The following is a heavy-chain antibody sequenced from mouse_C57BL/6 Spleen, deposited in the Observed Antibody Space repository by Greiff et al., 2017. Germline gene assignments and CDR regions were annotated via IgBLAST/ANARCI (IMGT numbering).Heavy chain of an antibody. CDR1: GYTFTDYY. Sequence: EVQLQQSGPELVKPGASVKISCKASGYTFTDYYMNWVKQSHGKSLEWIGDINPNNGGTSYNQKFKGKATLTVDKSSSTAYMELRSLTSEDSAVYYCGRYYSAYWGQGTLVTVSA. CDR2: INPNNGGT. V-gene: IGHV1-26*01. D-gene: IGHD2-12*01. J-gene: IGHJ3*01. CDR3: GRYYSAY.